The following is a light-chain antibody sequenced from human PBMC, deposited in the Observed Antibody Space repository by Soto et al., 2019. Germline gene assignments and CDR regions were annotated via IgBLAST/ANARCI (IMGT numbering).Light chain of an antibody. CDR3: CSYAGSRGLV. Sequence: QSALTQPASVSGSPGQSITISCTGTSSDVGSYNLVSWYQQHPGKAPKLMIYEGSKRPSGVSNRFSGSKSGNTASLTISGLQAEDEADDYCCSYAGSRGLVFGGGTQVTVL. V-gene: IGLV2-23*01. CDR2: EGS. J-gene: IGLJ2*01. CDR1: SSDVGSYNL.